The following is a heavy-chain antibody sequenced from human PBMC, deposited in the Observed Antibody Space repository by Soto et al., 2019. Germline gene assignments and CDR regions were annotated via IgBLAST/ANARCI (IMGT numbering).Heavy chain of an antibody. V-gene: IGHV4-39*01. CDR2: IYYSGST. D-gene: IGHD4-17*01. CDR1: GGSISSSSYH. Sequence: PSETLSLTCTVSGGSISSSSYHWGWIRQPPGKGLEWIGSIYYSGSTYYNPSLKSRVTISVDTSKNQFSLKLSSVTAADTAVYYCASWDNAVTSALIFDYWGQGTLVTVSS. CDR3: ASWDNAVTSALIFDY. J-gene: IGHJ4*02.